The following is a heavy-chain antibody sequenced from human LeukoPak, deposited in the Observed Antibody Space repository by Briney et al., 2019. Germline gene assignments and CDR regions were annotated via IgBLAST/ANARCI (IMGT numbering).Heavy chain of an antibody. CDR3: ARHSSYYDSSGYRSWGAIDY. CDR2: INSDGSST. Sequence: GGSLRLSCAASGFTFSSYWMHWVRQAPGKGLVWVSRINSDGSSTSYADSVKGRFTISRDNAKNTLYLQMNSLRAEDTAVYYCARHSSYYDSSGYRSWGAIDYWGQGTLVTVSS. CDR1: GFTFSSYW. D-gene: IGHD3-22*01. J-gene: IGHJ4*02. V-gene: IGHV3-74*01.